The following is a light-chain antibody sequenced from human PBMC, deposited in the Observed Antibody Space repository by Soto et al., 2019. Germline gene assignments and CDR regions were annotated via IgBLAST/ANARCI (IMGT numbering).Light chain of an antibody. CDR1: QSVSSSY. J-gene: IGKJ4*01. CDR3: QQYGSSPRT. Sequence: EIGLTQSPGTLSLSPGERATLSCSASQSVSSSYLAWYQQKPGQAPRLLIYGASSRATGIPDRFSGSGSGTDFNLTISRLEPEDVAVYYCQQYGSSPRTFGGGTKVEIK. CDR2: GAS. V-gene: IGKV3-20*01.